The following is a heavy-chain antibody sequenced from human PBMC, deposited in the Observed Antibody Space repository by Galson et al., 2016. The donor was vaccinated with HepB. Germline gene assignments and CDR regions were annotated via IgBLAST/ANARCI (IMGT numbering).Heavy chain of an antibody. CDR3: ARDRDYTNAFYI. V-gene: IGHV3-23*01. Sequence: SLRLSCAASGFSLSNSGMSWVRQAPGRGLEWVSGITRSGDATHYADFVKGRFTISRDNAKNTLYLQMNSLRAGDTAVYYCARDRDYTNAFYIWGQGTMVNVAS. D-gene: IGHD4-11*01. J-gene: IGHJ3*02. CDR1: GFSLSNSG. CDR2: ITRSGDAT.